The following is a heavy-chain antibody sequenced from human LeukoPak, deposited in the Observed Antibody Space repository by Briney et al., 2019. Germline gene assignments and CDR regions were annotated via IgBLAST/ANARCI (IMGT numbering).Heavy chain of an antibody. Sequence: PSETPSLTCTVSGGSISSGGYYWSWIRQHPGKGLEWIGYIYYSGSTYYNPSLKSRVTISVDTSKNQFSLKLSSVTAADTAVYYCARVSGDYGDYGYRFDYWGQGTLVTVSS. CDR2: IYYSGST. CDR3: ARVSGDYGDYGYRFDY. CDR1: GGSISSGGYY. V-gene: IGHV4-31*03. J-gene: IGHJ4*02. D-gene: IGHD4-17*01.